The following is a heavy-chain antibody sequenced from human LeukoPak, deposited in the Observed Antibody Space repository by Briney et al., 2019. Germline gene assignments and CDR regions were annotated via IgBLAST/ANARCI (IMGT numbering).Heavy chain of an antibody. Sequence: QPGGSLRLSCAASGFTFSSYEMNWVRQAPGKGLEWVSYISSSGSTIYYADSVKGRFTISRDNAKNSLYLQMNSLRAEDTAVYYCARDGRYCSGGFCYPHWGQGTLVTVSS. J-gene: IGHJ4*02. CDR1: GFTFSSYE. CDR2: ISSSGSTI. CDR3: ARDGRYCSGGFCYPH. D-gene: IGHD2-15*01. V-gene: IGHV3-48*03.